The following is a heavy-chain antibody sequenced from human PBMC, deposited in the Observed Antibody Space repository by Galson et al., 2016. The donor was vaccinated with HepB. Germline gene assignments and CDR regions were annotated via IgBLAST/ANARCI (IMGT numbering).Heavy chain of an antibody. J-gene: IGHJ4*02. CDR2: VYPGDSET. Sequence: QSGAEVKKPGESLKISCKTSGYKFTNHWIGWVRQVPGKGLEWMGSVYPGDSETRYSPSFQGKVTVSADKFITTAYLQWSSLKASDTATYFCVRAFSDGTATSPFDYRGPGILVTVSS. D-gene: IGHD5-24*01. V-gene: IGHV5-51*01. CDR3: VRAFSDGTATSPFDY. CDR1: GYKFTNHW.